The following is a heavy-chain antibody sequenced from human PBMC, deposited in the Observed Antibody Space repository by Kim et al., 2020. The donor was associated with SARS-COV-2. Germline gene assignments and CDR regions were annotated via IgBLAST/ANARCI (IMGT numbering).Heavy chain of an antibody. CDR1: GFTFSGSA. CDR3: TGVTATNSAFRDAFD. J-gene: IGHJ3*02. Sequence: GGSLRLSCAASGFTFSGSAIHWVRQASGKGLAWVGRIRSKANSYSTAYAASGRGRFSISRDDSKNTAYLQMNNLETEATAVYYCTGVTATNSAFRDAFD. D-gene: IGHD1-7*01. CDR2: IRSKANSYST. V-gene: IGHV3-73*01.